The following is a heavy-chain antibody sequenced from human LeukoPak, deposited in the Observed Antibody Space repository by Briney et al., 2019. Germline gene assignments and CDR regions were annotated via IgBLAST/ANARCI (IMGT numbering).Heavy chain of an antibody. D-gene: IGHD3-22*01. CDR1: GFTFSSYW. CDR3: ARVDRTYYYDSSGYLDY. Sequence: GSLRLSCAASGFTFSSYWMSWVRQAPGKGLEWVANIKQDGSEKYYVDSVKGRFTISRDNAKNSLYLQMNSLRAEDTAVYYCARVDRTYYYDSSGYLDYWGQGTLVTVSS. CDR2: IKQDGSEK. J-gene: IGHJ4*02. V-gene: IGHV3-7*05.